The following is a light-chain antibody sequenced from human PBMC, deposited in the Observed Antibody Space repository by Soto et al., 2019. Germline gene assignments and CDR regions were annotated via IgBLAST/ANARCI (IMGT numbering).Light chain of an antibody. V-gene: IGKV3-15*01. CDR2: GAS. CDR3: QQYNNWPPRT. J-gene: IGKJ2*01. CDR1: QSVSNH. Sequence: EIVMTQSPVTLSVSPGERATLSCRASQSVSNHLAWYQQKPGQAPRLLIYGASTRAIGIPARFSGSRSGTEFTLTISSLQSEDFAVYYCQQYNNWPPRTFGQGTKLEIK.